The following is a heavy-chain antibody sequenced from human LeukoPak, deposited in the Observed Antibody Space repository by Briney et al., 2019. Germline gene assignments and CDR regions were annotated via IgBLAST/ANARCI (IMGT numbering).Heavy chain of an antibody. D-gene: IGHD3-22*01. J-gene: IGHJ4*02. Sequence: SETLSLTCTVSGGSISNYYWSWIRQPPGKGLEWIGYIYYSGSTNYNPSLKSRVTISVDTSKNQFSLKLSSVTAADTAVYHCARAVSSGYFRPVYFDYWGLGTLVTVSS. V-gene: IGHV4-59*01. CDR3: ARAVSSGYFRPVYFDY. CDR1: GGSISNYY. CDR2: IYYSGST.